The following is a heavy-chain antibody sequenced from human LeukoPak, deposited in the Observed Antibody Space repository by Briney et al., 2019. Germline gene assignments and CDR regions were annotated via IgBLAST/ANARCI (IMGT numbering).Heavy chain of an antibody. Sequence: PGGSLRLSCAASGFTFSSYGMHWVRQAPGKGLEWVAFIRYDGSNKYYADSVKGRFTISRDNSKNTLYLQMNSLRAEDTAVYYCAKDAVLQYYMDVWGKGTTVTVSS. CDR1: GFTFSSYG. J-gene: IGHJ6*03. V-gene: IGHV3-30*02. D-gene: IGHD2/OR15-2a*01. CDR3: AKDAVLQYYMDV. CDR2: IRYDGSNK.